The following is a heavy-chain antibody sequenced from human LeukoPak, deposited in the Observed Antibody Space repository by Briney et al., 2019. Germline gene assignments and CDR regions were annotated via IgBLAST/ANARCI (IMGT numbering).Heavy chain of an antibody. CDR1: GGSFSGYY. V-gene: IGHV4-34*01. CDR2: INHSGST. Sequence: SETLSLTCAVYGGSFSGYYWSWIRQPPGKGLEWIGEINHSGSTNYNPSLKSRATISVDTSKNQFSLKLTSVTAADTAVYFCARNQIDWLPSGFHPWGQGALVTVSS. J-gene: IGHJ5*02. D-gene: IGHD3-9*01. CDR3: ARNQIDWLPSGFHP.